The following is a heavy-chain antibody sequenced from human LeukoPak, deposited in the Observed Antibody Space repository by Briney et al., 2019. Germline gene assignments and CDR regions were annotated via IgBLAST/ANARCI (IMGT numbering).Heavy chain of an antibody. CDR1: GFTFNTYW. V-gene: IGHV3-7*01. Sequence: GGSLRLSCAASGFTFNTYWLSWVRQAPGRGLESVANIKGDGTEKYYVDSVKGRFTISRDNAKNSLFLQMNNLRAEDTAVYYCSRLSAMLRGPEAFYYFEYWGQGTLVTVSS. J-gene: IGHJ4*02. CDR3: SRLSAMLRGPEAFYYFEY. D-gene: IGHD3-10*01. CDR2: IKGDGTEK.